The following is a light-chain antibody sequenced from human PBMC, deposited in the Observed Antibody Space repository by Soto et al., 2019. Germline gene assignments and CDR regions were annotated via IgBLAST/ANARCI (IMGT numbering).Light chain of an antibody. V-gene: IGLV2-18*02. CDR3: GSYTSSSSVL. CDR2: EVS. Sequence: QSVLTQPPSVSGSPGQTVTISCTGTSSDVGSYNRVSWYQQPPGTAPRLMIYEVSYRPSGVPDRFSGSKSGNTASLTISGLQAEDEADYYCGSYTSSSSVLFGGGTKLTVL. J-gene: IGLJ2*01. CDR1: SSDVGSYNR.